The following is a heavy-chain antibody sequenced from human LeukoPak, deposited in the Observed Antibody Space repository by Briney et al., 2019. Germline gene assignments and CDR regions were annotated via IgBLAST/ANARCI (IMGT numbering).Heavy chain of an antibody. Sequence: PGGSLRLSCAASGFTFSTYSLNWVSQAPGKGLEWVSSISSSSSYIYYADSMKGRFTISRDNAENSLYLQMDSLRAEDTAVYYCARGGYGDYVMELGGQGTLVTVSS. D-gene: IGHD4-17*01. CDR2: ISSSSSYI. J-gene: IGHJ4*02. CDR1: GFTFSTYS. CDR3: ARGGYGDYVMEL. V-gene: IGHV3-21*01.